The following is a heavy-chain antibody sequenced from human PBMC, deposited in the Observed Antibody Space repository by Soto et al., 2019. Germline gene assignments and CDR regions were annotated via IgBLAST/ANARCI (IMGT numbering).Heavy chain of an antibody. CDR1: GGSISSSSYF. CDR2: VSYSGRP. D-gene: IGHD3-10*01. V-gene: IGHV4-39*02. CDR3: ARDNKGRVRGGDYYYYMDV. J-gene: IGHJ6*03. Sequence: PSETLSLTCSVSGGSISSSSYFWAWIRQPPGKGLEWIGTVSYSGRPYYHPSLKSRLNISVDTSRNHFSLKLSSVTAADTAVYYCARDNKGRVRGGDYYYYMDVWGKGTTVTVSS.